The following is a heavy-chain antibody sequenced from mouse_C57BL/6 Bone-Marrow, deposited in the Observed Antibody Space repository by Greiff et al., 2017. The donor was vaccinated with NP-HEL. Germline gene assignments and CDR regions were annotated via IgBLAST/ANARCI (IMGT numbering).Heavy chain of an antibody. Sequence: VQLQQSGPELVKPGASVKISCKASGYTFTDYYMNWVKQCHGKSLEWIGDINPNNGGTSYNQKFKGKATLTVDKSSSTAYMELRSLTSEDSAVYYCARGNWEAYWGQGTLVTVSA. CDR3: ARGNWEAY. CDR2: INPNNGGT. D-gene: IGHD4-1*01. V-gene: IGHV1-26*01. J-gene: IGHJ3*01. CDR1: GYTFTDYY.